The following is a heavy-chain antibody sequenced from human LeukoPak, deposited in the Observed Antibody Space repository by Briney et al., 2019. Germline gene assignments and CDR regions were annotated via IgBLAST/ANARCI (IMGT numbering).Heavy chain of an antibody. V-gene: IGHV4-39*01. CDR2: IYYSGST. CDR3: ARHRGYSSGWSEDLGMDV. Sequence: PSETLSLTCTVSGGSISSSSYYWGWIRQPPGKGLEWIGSIYYSGSTYYNPSLKSRVTISVDTSKNQFSLKLSSVTAADTAVYYCARHRGYSSGWSEDLGMDVWGQGTTVTVSS. J-gene: IGHJ6*02. D-gene: IGHD6-19*01. CDR1: GGSISSSSYY.